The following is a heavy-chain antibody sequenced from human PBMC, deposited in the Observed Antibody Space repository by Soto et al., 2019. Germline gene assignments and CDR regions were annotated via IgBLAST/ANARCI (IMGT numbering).Heavy chain of an antibody. CDR3: ARGDSTSCYARSCWFDP. V-gene: IGHV4-30-2*01. Sequence: QLQLQESGSGLVKPSQTLSLTCAVSGGSISSGGYSWSWIRQPPGKGLEWIGYIYHSGSTYYNLFLKSRVPISVDRSKNQFSLKLSSVNAADTAVYYCARGDSTSCYARSCWFDPWGQGTLVTVSS. D-gene: IGHD2-2*01. CDR1: GGSISSGGYS. J-gene: IGHJ5*02. CDR2: IYHSGST.